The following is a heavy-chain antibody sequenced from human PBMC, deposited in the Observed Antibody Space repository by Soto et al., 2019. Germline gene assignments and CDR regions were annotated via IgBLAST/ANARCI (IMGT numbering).Heavy chain of an antibody. D-gene: IGHD2-15*01. CDR1: GFTFSNYE. J-gene: IGHJ5*02. Sequence: EVQLVESGGGLVQPGGSLRLSCAASGFTFSNYEMNWVRQAPGKGLEWISYIDRSGTTIHYADSVKGRFTISRDNAKNSMYPQMNSLRVDDTAVYYCVGDGDGGCCSSWFVPWGQGTLVTVSS. CDR2: IDRSGTTI. V-gene: IGHV3-48*03. CDR3: VGDGDGGCCSSWFVP.